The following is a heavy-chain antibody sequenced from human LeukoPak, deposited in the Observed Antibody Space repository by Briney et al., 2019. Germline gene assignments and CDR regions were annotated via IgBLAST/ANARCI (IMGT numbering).Heavy chain of an antibody. J-gene: IGHJ6*02. CDR3: ARMGCSGGSCYGPGYYYGMDV. CDR2: INWNGGST. CDR1: GFTFDVYG. V-gene: IGHV3-20*01. D-gene: IGHD2-15*01. Sequence: PGGSLRLSCAASGFTFDVYGMSWVRQAPGKGLEWVSGINWNGGSTGYADSVKGRFTISRDNAKNSLYLQMNSLRAEDTALYHCARMGCSGGSCYGPGYYYGMDVWGQGTTVTVSS.